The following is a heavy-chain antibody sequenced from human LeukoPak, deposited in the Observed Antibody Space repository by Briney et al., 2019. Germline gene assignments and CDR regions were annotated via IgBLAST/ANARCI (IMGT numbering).Heavy chain of an antibody. V-gene: IGHV1-18*04. CDR3: ARVPNPGFSYGYNDY. CDR2: ISGYNGNT. CDR1: GYTFSYRG. Sequence: ASVKVSCKTSGYTFSYRGLSWVRQAPGQGLEWMGWISGYNGNTNFAQKFKGRISMTTDTSTSTAHMELRSLRSDDTAVYYCARVPNPGFSYGYNDYWGQGTLVTVSS. J-gene: IGHJ4*02. D-gene: IGHD5-18*01.